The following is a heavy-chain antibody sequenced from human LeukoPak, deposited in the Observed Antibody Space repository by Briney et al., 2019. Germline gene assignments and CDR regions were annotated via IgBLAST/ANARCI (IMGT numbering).Heavy chain of an antibody. D-gene: IGHD6-6*01. CDR3: AKDRTEYSSSSGVFDY. Sequence: GGSLRLSCAPSGFTFSNYGMHWVRQAPGKGLEWVAVIWYDGSNKYYADSVKGRFTISRDNSKNTLYLQMNSLRAEDTAVYYCAKDRTEYSSSSGVFDYWGQGTLVTVSS. CDR1: GFTFSNYG. V-gene: IGHV3-33*06. CDR2: IWYDGSNK. J-gene: IGHJ4*02.